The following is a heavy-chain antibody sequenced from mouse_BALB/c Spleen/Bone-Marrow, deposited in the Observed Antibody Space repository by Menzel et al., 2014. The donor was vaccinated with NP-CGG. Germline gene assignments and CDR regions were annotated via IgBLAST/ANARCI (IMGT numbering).Heavy chain of an antibody. V-gene: IGHV6-6*02. CDR3: TTGFAY. CDR1: GFTFSNYW. J-gene: IGHJ3*01. CDR2: IRLKSNNYAT. Sequence: VQLKESGGGLVQPGGSIKLSCVASGFTFSNYWMNWVRQFPEKGLEWVAEIRLKSNNYATHYAESVKGRFTISRDDSKSSVYLQMNDLRAEDTGIYFCTTGFAYWGQGTLVTVSA.